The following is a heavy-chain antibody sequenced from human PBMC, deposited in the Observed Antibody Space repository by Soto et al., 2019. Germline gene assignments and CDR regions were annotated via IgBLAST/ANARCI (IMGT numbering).Heavy chain of an antibody. CDR1: GYSFISHY. Sequence: QVQLVQSGAEVTRPGASVKVSCKASGYSFISHYIHWVRQAPGQGLEWMGFINPSGGSATLAQKCQGRDTITRDTSTSTVYMELTILRSEDAAVYYCARDYLSSKLSLSYFDFWGQGTLVTVSS. D-gene: IGHD2-2*01. CDR3: ARDYLSSKLSLSYFDF. V-gene: IGHV1-46*01. CDR2: INPSGGSA. J-gene: IGHJ4*02.